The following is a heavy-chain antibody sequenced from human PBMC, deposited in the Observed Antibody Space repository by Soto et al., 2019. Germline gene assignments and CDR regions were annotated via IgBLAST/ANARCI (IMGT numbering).Heavy chain of an antibody. CDR3: ARHYEMRSGYLSPVDY. D-gene: IGHD3-3*01. V-gene: IGHV3-11*01. CDR1: GYTFSDYY. CDR2: IDTSGPKI. Sequence: QVQLVESGGDLVKPGGSLRLSCAASGYTFSDYYMRWIRQAPGKGVEWISYIDTSGPKIYYADFVKGRFTITRDNAKQSRHLEMNSLRDEDTAAYYCARHYEMRSGYLSPVDYWGQGTLFTASS. J-gene: IGHJ4*02.